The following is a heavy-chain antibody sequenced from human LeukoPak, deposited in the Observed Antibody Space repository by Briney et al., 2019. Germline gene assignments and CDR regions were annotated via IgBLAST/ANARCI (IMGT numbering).Heavy chain of an antibody. D-gene: IGHD6-19*01. J-gene: IGHJ4*02. CDR1: GFTFSSYS. V-gene: IGHV3-21*01. CDR3: ARGGEDSSGWYEHFDY. CDR2: ISSSSSYI. Sequence: PGGSLRLSCAASGFTFSSYSMNWVRQAPGKGLEWVPSISSSSSYIYYADSVKGRFTISRDNAKNSLYLQMNSLRAEDTAVYYCARGGEDSSGWYEHFDYWGQGTLVTVSS.